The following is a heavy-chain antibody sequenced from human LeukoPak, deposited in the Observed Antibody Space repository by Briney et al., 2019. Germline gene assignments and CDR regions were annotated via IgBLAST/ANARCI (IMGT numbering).Heavy chain of an antibody. CDR2: ISGSGGST. Sequence: PGGSLRLSCAASGFTFSSYAMSWVRQAPGKGLEWVSAISGSGGSTYYADSVKGRFTISRDNSKNTPYLQMNSLRAEDTAVYYCAKVGHIWFGELVDDYWGQGTLVTVSS. J-gene: IGHJ4*02. D-gene: IGHD3-10*01. CDR3: AKVGHIWFGELVDDY. CDR1: GFTFSSYA. V-gene: IGHV3-23*01.